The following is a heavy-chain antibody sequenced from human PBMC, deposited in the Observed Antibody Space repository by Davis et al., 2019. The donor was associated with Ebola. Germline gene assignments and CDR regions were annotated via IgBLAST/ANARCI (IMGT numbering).Heavy chain of an antibody. Sequence: GESLKISCAASGFTVSSNYMSWVRQAPGKGLEWVSVIYSGGSTYYADSVKGRFTLSRDNSKNTLYLQMNSLRAEDTAVYYCARDSSSRDGYKEPLDAFDIWGQGTMVTVSS. V-gene: IGHV3-53*01. CDR3: ARDSSSRDGYKEPLDAFDI. CDR2: IYSGGST. CDR1: GFTVSSNY. J-gene: IGHJ3*02. D-gene: IGHD5-24*01.